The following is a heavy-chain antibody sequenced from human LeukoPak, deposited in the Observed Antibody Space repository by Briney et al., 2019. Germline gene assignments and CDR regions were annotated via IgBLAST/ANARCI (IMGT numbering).Heavy chain of an antibody. J-gene: IGHJ6*02. CDR2: IYYSGST. CDR3: ARAIKHHYYYYGMDV. CDR1: GGSISSGGYY. Sequence: SQTLSLTCTVSGGSISSGGYYWSWIRQHPGKGLEWIGYIYYSGSTNYNPSLKSRVTISVDTSKNQFSLKLSSVTAADTAVYYCARAIKHHYYYYGMDVWGQGTTVTVSS. V-gene: IGHV4-31*03.